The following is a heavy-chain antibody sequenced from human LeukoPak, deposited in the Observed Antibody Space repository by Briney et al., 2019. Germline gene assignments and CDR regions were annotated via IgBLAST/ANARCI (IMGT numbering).Heavy chain of an antibody. Sequence: ASVKVSCKASGYTFTSYAMHWVRQAPGQRLEWMGWINAGNGNTKYSQKFQGRVTITRDTSASTAYMELSSLRSEDTAVYYCATGGSYSTVDAFDIWGQGTMVTVSS. V-gene: IGHV1-3*01. CDR3: ATGGSYSTVDAFDI. D-gene: IGHD1-26*01. CDR1: GYTFTSYA. CDR2: INAGNGNT. J-gene: IGHJ3*02.